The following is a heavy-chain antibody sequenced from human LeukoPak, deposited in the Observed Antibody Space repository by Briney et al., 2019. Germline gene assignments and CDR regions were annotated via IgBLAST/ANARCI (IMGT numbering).Heavy chain of an antibody. Sequence: ASATVSCMASGYTFTDYYLHWVPQAPGQGLEWMGWINPNSGGTTYAQKFQGRVTMTRDTSISTAYMELSSLRSDDDTAVYYCTREDYWGQGTLVTVPS. CDR1: GYTFTDYY. V-gene: IGHV1-2*02. CDR2: INPNSGGT. CDR3: TREDY. J-gene: IGHJ4*02.